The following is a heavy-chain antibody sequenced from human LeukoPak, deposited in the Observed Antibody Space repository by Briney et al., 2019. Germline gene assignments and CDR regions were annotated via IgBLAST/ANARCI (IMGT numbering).Heavy chain of an antibody. J-gene: IGHJ1*01. D-gene: IGHD3-22*01. Sequence: GGSLRLSCAASGFTFSSYWMHWVRQAPGKGLVWVSRINSDGSSTSYADSVKGRFTISRDNAKNTLYLQMNSLRAEDTAVYYCARDGLGYYDSSGYYYPEYFQHWGQGTLVTVSS. CDR2: INSDGSST. CDR1: GFTFSSYW. CDR3: ARDGLGYYDSSGYYYPEYFQH. V-gene: IGHV3-74*01.